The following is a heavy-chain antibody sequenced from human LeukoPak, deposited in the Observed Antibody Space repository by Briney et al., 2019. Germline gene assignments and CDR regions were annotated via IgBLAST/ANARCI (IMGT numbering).Heavy chain of an antibody. CDR1: GGSISSGDYY. CDR2: IYYSGST. CDR3: ARQVSIAVAGYYYYGMDV. J-gene: IGHJ6*02. Sequence: SETLSLTCTVSGGSISSGDYYWSWIRQPPGKGLEWIGYIYYSGSTNYNPSLKSRVTISVDTSKNQFSLKLSSVTAADTAVYYCARQVSIAVAGYYYYGMDVWGQGTTVTVSS. D-gene: IGHD6-19*01. V-gene: IGHV4-61*08.